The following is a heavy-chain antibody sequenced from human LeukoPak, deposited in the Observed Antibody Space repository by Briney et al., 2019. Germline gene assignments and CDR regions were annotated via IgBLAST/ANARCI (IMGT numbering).Heavy chain of an antibody. CDR2: IYSSGSA. Sequence: SETLSLTCTVSGGSISSYYWSWIRQPPGKGLEWIGYIYSSGSAIYNPSLKSRVTISEDTSKNQFSLKLNSVTAADTAVYYCARASGGYYNNWFDPWGQGTLVTVSS. J-gene: IGHJ5*02. V-gene: IGHV4-59*01. D-gene: IGHD3-22*01. CDR1: GGSISSYY. CDR3: ARASGGYYNNWFDP.